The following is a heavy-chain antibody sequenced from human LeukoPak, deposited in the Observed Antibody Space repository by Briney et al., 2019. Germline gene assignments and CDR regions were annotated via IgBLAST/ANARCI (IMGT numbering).Heavy chain of an antibody. CDR1: GYTFTSYA. CDR2: INAGNGNT. CDR3: ARSLLLMGGYPNYYYYGMDV. D-gene: IGHD3-22*01. Sequence: GASVKVSCKASGYTFTSYAMHWVRQAPGQRLEWMGWINAGNGNTKYSQKFQGRVTITRDTSASTAYMELSSLRSEDTAVYYCARSLLLMGGYPNYYYYGMDVWGQGTTVTVSS. V-gene: IGHV1-3*01. J-gene: IGHJ6*02.